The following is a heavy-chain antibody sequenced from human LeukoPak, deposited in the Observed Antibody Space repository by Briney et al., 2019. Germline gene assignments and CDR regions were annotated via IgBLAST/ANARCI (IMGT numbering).Heavy chain of an antibody. CDR2: IYSGVST. CDR1: GFTVSSNY. J-gene: IGHJ4*02. Sequence: PGGSLRLSCAASGFTVSSNYMSWVRQAPGKGVGWGSDIYSGVSTYYADSVKGRFTISRDNSKKTLYLQMNSLRAEDMAVYYCARDPGYYDRSGYLNRVQGTLVTVS. D-gene: IGHD3-22*01. V-gene: IGHV3-53*01. CDR3: ARDPGYYDRSGYLN.